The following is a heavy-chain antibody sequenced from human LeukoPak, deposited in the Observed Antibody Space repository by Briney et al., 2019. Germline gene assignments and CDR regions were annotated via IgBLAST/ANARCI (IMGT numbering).Heavy chain of an antibody. D-gene: IGHD6-13*01. V-gene: IGHV3-48*04. CDR2: ISSSSSTI. CDR1: GFTFSGYS. J-gene: IGHJ5*02. CDR3: ARDKGGREAAGTRWFDP. Sequence: PGGSLRLSCAASGFTFSGYSMNWVRQAPGKGLEWVSYISSSSSTIYYADSVKGRFTISRDNAKNSLYLQMNSLRAEDTAVYYCARDKGGREAAGTRWFDPWGQGTLGTVSS.